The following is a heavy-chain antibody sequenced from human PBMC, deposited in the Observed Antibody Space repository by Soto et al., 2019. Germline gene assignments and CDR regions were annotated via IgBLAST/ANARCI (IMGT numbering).Heavy chain of an antibody. CDR1: GYSFTSYW. CDR2: IDPSDSYT. Sequence: PGESLKISCKGSGYSFTSYWISWVRQMPGKGLEWMGRIDPSDSYTNYSPSFQGHVTISADKSISTAYLQWSSLKASDTAMYYCAGPPTVTTHNRYYYYGMDVWGQGTTVTVSS. D-gene: IGHD4-4*01. J-gene: IGHJ6*02. CDR3: AGPPTVTTHNRYYYYGMDV. V-gene: IGHV5-10-1*01.